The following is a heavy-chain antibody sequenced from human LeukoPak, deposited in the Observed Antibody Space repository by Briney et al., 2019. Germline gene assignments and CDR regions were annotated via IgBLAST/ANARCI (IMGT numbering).Heavy chain of an antibody. D-gene: IGHD1-26*01. V-gene: IGHV3-74*01. Sequence: GGSLRLSCAASGFTFSNYWMHWVRQTPGKGLVWVSRINTDGTGTSYADAVKGRFTISRDGAKNTLYLQMSGLRAEDTAVYYCARVKSGSYYPIDYWGQGTLVTVSS. CDR1: GFTFSNYW. J-gene: IGHJ4*02. CDR3: ARVKSGSYYPIDY. CDR2: INTDGTGT.